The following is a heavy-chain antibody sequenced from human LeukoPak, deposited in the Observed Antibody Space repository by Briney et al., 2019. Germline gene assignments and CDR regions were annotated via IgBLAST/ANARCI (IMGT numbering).Heavy chain of an antibody. V-gene: IGHV1-8*01. J-gene: IGHJ6*03. CDR1: GYTFTSYD. CDR3: ARAFSSGWYVGYYYYMDV. Sequence: ASVKVSCKASGYTFTSYDINWVRQATGQGLEWMGWMNPNSGNTGYAQKFQGRVTMTRNTSISTAYMELSSLRSEDTAVYYCARAFSSGWYVGYYYYMDVWGKGTTVTVSS. CDR2: MNPNSGNT. D-gene: IGHD6-19*01.